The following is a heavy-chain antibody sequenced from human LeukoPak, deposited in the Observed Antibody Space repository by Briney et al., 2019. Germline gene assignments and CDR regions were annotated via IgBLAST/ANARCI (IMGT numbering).Heavy chain of an antibody. J-gene: IGHJ4*02. V-gene: IGHV3-23*01. CDR1: GFTFSSYA. CDR3: AKSLSGWYAKSFDY. CDR2: IGGRSGGT. Sequence: PGGSLRLSCAASGFTFSSYAMSWVRQAPGKGLEWVSAIGGRSGGTYYADSVKGRFTISRDNSKNTLYLQMNSLRAEDTAVYYCAKSLSGWYAKSFDYWGQGTLVTVSS. D-gene: IGHD6-19*01.